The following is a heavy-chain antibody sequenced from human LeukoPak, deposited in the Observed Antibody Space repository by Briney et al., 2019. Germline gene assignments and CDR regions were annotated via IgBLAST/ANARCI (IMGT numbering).Heavy chain of an antibody. V-gene: IGHV4-39*07. CDR2: IYYSGST. CDR1: GGSISSSSYY. Sequence: SETLSLTCTVSGGSISSSSYYWGWIRQPPGKGLEWIGSIYYSGSTYYNPSLKSRVTISVDTSKNQFSLKLSSVTAADTAVYYCARTRGSGGRGWFDPWGQGTLVTVSS. CDR3: ARTRGSGGRGWFDP. D-gene: IGHD6-19*01. J-gene: IGHJ5*02.